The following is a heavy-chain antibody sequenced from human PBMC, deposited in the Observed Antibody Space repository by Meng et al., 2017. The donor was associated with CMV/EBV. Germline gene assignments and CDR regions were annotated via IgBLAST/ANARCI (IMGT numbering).Heavy chain of an antibody. CDR1: GFTFSTAW. D-gene: IGHD3-3*01. Sequence: ETLSLTCAASGFTFSTAWMSWVRQAPGKGLEWVGRIKSKTDGGTTDYAAPVKGRFTISRDDSKNTLFLQMKSLKTEDTAVYYCTTASQYYDFWSGYHFDYWGQGTLVTVSS. V-gene: IGHV3-15*01. CDR3: TTASQYYDFWSGYHFDY. CDR2: IKSKTDGGTT. J-gene: IGHJ4*02.